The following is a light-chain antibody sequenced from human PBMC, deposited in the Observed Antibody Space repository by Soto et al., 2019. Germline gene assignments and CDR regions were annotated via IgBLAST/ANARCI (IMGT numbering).Light chain of an antibody. V-gene: IGKV3-11*01. J-gene: IGKJ4*01. CDR3: QQRSNWPYLT. Sequence: PGERATLSCRASQSVSGYLGWYQQKPGQAPRLLIYDASNRAYGVPARFRGSGSGTNFTLTIASLEPEDFAVYYCQQRSNWPYLTFGGGTKVDIK. CDR1: QSVSGY. CDR2: DAS.